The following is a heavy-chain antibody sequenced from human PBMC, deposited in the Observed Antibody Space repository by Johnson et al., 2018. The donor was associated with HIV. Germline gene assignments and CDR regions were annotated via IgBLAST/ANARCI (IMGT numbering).Heavy chain of an antibody. CDR3: AKDMGDYAFDI. Sequence: VQLVESGGGLIQPGGSLRLSCAASGLSVSSSYMTWVRQAPGKGLEWVSYIYSDGTTYYADSVKGRSTVSRDNSENTLYLQMNSLRVDDTALYYCAKDMGDYAFDIWGQGTMVTVSS. CDR2: IYSDGTT. D-gene: IGHD3-16*01. CDR1: GLSVSSSY. J-gene: IGHJ3*02. V-gene: IGHV3-53*01.